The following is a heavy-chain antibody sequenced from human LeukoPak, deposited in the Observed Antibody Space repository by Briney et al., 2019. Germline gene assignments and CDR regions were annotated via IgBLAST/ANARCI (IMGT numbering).Heavy chain of an antibody. CDR2: IYYSGST. CDR1: GGSISSGGYY. CDR3: ARGGYHSSSWYDPLYYFDY. J-gene: IGHJ4*02. V-gene: IGHV4-31*03. D-gene: IGHD6-13*01. Sequence: SETLSLTCTVSGGSISSGGYYWSWIRQHPGKGLEWIGYIYYSGSTYYNPSLKSRVTISVDTSKNQFSLKLSSVTAADTAVYYCARGGYHSSSWYDPLYYFDYWGQGTLVTVSS.